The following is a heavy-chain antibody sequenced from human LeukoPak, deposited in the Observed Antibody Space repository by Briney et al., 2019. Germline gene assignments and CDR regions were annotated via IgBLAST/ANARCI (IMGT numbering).Heavy chain of an antibody. Sequence: SETLSLTCTVSGGSISSSSYYWGWIRQPPGKGLEWIGSIYYSGSTCYNPSLKSRVTISVDTSKNQFSLKLSSVTAADTAVYYCARHGSLWYGDSVFDYWGQGTLVTVSS. D-gene: IGHD4-17*01. J-gene: IGHJ4*02. V-gene: IGHV4-39*01. CDR3: ARHGSLWYGDSVFDY. CDR2: IYYSGST. CDR1: GGSISSSSYY.